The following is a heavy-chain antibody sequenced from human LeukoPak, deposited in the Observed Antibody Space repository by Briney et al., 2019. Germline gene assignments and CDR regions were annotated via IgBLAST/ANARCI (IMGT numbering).Heavy chain of an antibody. CDR3: ASRPPSEAYYGVLDY. D-gene: IGHD4-17*01. Sequence: GGSLRLSCAASGFTFSSFPMHWVRQAPGKGLEWVAGITASGGSTYHAESVKGRFTISRDNSENKLYLQMNNLRADDTAVYYCASRPPSEAYYGVLDYWGQGTLVTVSS. CDR1: GFTFSSFP. J-gene: IGHJ4*02. CDR2: ITASGGST. V-gene: IGHV3-23*01.